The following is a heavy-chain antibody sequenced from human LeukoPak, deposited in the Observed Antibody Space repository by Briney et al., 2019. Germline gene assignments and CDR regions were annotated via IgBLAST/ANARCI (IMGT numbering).Heavy chain of an antibody. Sequence: GGSLRLSCAASGFTFSSNSMNWVRQAPGKGLEWVSYISTTSSTIYYADSVKGRFTISRDNAKNSLCLQMNSLRAEDMAVYYCARDRDWVFDYWGQGTLVTVSS. CDR1: GFTFSSNS. CDR3: ARDRDWVFDY. V-gene: IGHV3-48*01. D-gene: IGHD2-21*02. CDR2: ISTTSSTI. J-gene: IGHJ4*02.